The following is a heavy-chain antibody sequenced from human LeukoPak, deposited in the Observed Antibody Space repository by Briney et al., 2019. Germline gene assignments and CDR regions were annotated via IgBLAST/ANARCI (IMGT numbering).Heavy chain of an antibody. V-gene: IGHV1-69*13. CDR1: GGTFSSYA. J-gene: IGHJ4*02. D-gene: IGHD5-18*01. CDR3: ARRLLQLWAQFDY. Sequence: SVKVSCRASGGTFSSYAISWVRQAPGQGLEWMGGIIPIFGTANYAQKFQGRVTITADESTSTAYMELSSLRSEDTAVYYCARRLLQLWAQFDYWGQGTLVTVSS. CDR2: IIPIFGTA.